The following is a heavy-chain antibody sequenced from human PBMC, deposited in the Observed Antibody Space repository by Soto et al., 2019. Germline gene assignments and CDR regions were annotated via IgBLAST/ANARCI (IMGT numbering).Heavy chain of an antibody. CDR3: ARRTSGWFLDV. CDR1: GYTFTSYA. V-gene: IGHV1-3*01. J-gene: IGHJ6*02. D-gene: IGHD6-19*01. Sequence: ASVKVSCKASGYTFTSYAMHWVRQAPGQRLEWMGWINAGNGNTKYSQKFQGRVTITRDTSASTAYMELSSLRSDDTAVYHCARRTSGWFLDVWGQGTTVTVSS. CDR2: INAGNGNT.